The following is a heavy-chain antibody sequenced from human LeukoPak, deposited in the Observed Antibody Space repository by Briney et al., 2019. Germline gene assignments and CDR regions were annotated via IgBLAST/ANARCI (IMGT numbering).Heavy chain of an antibody. Sequence: ASVKVSCKASGYTFTSNYIHWVRQAPGQGLEWMGMIYPRDGSTSYAQKFQGRVTVTRDTSTSTVHMELSSLRSEDTAVYYCARDQEGFDYWGQGTLVTVSS. V-gene: IGHV1-46*01. CDR1: GYTFTSNY. CDR2: IYPRDGST. J-gene: IGHJ4*02. CDR3: ARDQEGFDY.